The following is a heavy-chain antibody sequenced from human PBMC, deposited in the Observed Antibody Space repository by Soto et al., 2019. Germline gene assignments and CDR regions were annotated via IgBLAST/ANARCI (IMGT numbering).Heavy chain of an antibody. CDR1: GGSISSSNW. CDR3: ARADGLLTYYYYMDV. CDR2: IYQSGST. J-gene: IGHJ6*03. V-gene: IGHV4-4*02. D-gene: IGHD3-10*01. Sequence: QVQLQESGPGLVKPSGTLSLTCGVSGGSISSSNWWSWVRQSPGKGLEWIGEIYQSGSTNYNPSLKSRVTISVDKSKNQFSLKLRSVTAADTAVYYCARADGLLTYYYYMDVWGKGTTVTVSS.